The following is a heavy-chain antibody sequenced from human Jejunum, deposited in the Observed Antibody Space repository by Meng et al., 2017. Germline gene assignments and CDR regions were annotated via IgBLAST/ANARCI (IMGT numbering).Heavy chain of an antibody. Sequence: ASVKVSCKTSGYTFTSYGVSWVRQAPGQGLEWMGYISTYNSDSNYAQKFQGRVTMTTDTSTSTAYMELRSLRSDDTAVYYCARDRGYRPDTFDIWGQGTRVTVSS. V-gene: IGHV1-18*01. J-gene: IGHJ3*02. CDR3: ARDRGYRPDTFDI. D-gene: IGHD6-25*01. CDR2: ISTYNSDS. CDR1: GYTFTSYG.